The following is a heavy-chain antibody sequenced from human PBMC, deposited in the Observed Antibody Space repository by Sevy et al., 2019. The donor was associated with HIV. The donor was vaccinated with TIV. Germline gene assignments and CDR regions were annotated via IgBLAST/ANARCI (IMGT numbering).Heavy chain of an antibody. CDR3: TRWKAAQSIFDY. D-gene: IGHD6-13*01. V-gene: IGHV3-49*04. J-gene: IGHJ4*02. CDR1: EFTFGDYC. Sequence: GGSLRLSCTASEFTFGDYCMSWVRQAPGKGLEWVAFLKSDVYGGTVDHAASVRGRFVISRDDSKTIAYLQMNDLKTEDTGGYYCTRWKAAQSIFDYWGQGALVTVS. CDR2: LKSDVYGGTV.